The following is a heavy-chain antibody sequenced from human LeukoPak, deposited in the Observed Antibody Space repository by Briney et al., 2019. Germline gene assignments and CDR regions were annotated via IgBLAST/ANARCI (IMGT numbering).Heavy chain of an antibody. V-gene: IGHV3-23*01. D-gene: IGHD1-26*01. J-gene: IGHJ4*02. CDR3: AKVSRAVYYFDY. CDR2: ISGSGGRT. Sequence: GGSLRLSCAASGFTFSSYGMHWVRQAPGKGLEWVSGISGSGGRTYYADSVKGRFTISRDNSKNTLNLQMNSLRAEDTAVYYCAKVSRAVYYFDYWGQGTLVTVSS. CDR1: GFTFSSYG.